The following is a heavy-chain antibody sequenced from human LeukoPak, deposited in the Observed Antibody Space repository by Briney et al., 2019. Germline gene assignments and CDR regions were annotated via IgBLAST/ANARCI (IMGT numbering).Heavy chain of an antibody. J-gene: IGHJ4*02. CDR1: GFTFSNAW. CDR2: IKSKTDGGTT. Sequence: GGSLRLSCAASGFTFSNAWMSWVRQAPGKGLEWVGRIKSKTDGGTTDYAAPVKGRFTISRDDSKNTLYLQMNSLKTEDTAVYYCTVEFLLWWTVRGYWGQGTLVTVSS. CDR3: TVEFLLWWTVRGY. V-gene: IGHV3-15*01. D-gene: IGHD3-10*01.